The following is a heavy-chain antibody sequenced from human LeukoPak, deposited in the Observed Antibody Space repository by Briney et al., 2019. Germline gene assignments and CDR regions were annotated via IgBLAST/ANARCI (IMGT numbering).Heavy chain of an antibody. D-gene: IGHD3-16*01. CDR1: GFTFSSYW. CDR2: INHNGNVN. J-gene: IGHJ6*02. Sequence: GGSLGLSCAASGFTFSSYWMNWARQAPGKGLEWVASINHNGNVNYYMDSVKGRFTISRDNAKNSLYLQMSNLRAEDTAVYFCARGGGLDVWGQGATVTVSS. V-gene: IGHV3-7*03. CDR3: ARGGGLDV.